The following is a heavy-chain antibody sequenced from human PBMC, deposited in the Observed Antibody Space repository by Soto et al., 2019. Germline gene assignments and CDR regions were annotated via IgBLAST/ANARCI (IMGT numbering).Heavy chain of an antibody. D-gene: IGHD3-10*01. CDR2: ISGSGGAS. V-gene: IGHV3-23*01. Sequence: EVQLLESGGGLVQPGGSLRLSCAASGIIFSSYAMTWVRQAPGKGLEWVSTISGSGGASYAADSVKGRFSMSRDNSKNTLYLQIHSLRGEDTAVYYCAKHAGAVRTNSDSYYMDVWGKGTTVTVSS. CDR3: AKHAGAVRTNSDSYYMDV. J-gene: IGHJ6*03. CDR1: GIIFSSYA.